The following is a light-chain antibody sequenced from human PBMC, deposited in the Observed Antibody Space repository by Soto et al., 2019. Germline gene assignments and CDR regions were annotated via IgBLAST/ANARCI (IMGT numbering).Light chain of an antibody. J-gene: IGKJ1*01. CDR2: KAS. CDR3: QHYKSYPWT. Sequence: DIQMTQSPSTMSASVGDRVTITCRASQSIDSWLAWYQQKPGKAPKFLMYKASNLASGVPLRFSGSGSETEFTLTISSLEPDDFAIYYCQHYKSYPWTFGQGTKVEIK. V-gene: IGKV1-5*03. CDR1: QSIDSW.